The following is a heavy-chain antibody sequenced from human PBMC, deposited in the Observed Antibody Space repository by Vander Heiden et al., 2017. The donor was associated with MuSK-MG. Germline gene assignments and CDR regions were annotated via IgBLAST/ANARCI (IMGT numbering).Heavy chain of an antibody. V-gene: IGHV4-4*07. Sequence: QVQLQESGPGLVKPSETLSLTCTVPGGSISSYYWSWIRQPAGKGLEWIGRIYTSGSTNYNPSLKSRVTMSVDTPKNQFSLKLSSVTAADTAVYYCARVLAPHYYYYYMDVWGKGTTVTVSS. CDR1: GGSISSYY. CDR3: ARVLAPHYYYYYMDV. D-gene: IGHD6-6*01. CDR2: IYTSGST. J-gene: IGHJ6*03.